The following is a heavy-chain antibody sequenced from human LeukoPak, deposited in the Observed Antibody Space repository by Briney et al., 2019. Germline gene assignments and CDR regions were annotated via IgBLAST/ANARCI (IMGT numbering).Heavy chain of an antibody. V-gene: IGHV5-51*01. D-gene: IGHD2-2*01. CDR1: GYSFTSYW. CDR3: ARLAGYCSSTSCPPGY. J-gene: IGHJ4*02. Sequence: GESLKISCKGSGYSFTSYWIGWVRQMPGKGLEWMGIIYPGDSDTRYSPSFQGQVTISADKSISTAYLQWSSLKASDTAMYYCARLAGYCSSTSCPPGYWGQGTLVTVSS. CDR2: IYPGDSDT.